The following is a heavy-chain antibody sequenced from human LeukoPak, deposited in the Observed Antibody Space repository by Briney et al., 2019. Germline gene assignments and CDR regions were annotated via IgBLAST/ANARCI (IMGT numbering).Heavy chain of an antibody. J-gene: IGHJ4*02. CDR1: GFTFSTFE. CDR2: ISSGGGTV. V-gene: IGHV3-48*03. CDR3: ARESPIFGVVTPDY. D-gene: IGHD3-3*01. Sequence: GGSLRLSCAASGFTFSTFEMNWVRQAPGKGLEWVSYISSGGGTVYYADSVKGRFTISRDNAKNSLYLQMNSLRAEDTALYYCARESPIFGVVTPDYWGQGIPVTVSS.